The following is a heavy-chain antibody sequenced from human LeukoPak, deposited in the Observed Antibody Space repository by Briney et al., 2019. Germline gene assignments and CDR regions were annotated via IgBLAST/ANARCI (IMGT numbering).Heavy chain of an antibody. Sequence: GGSLRLSCAASGFTFCSYAMSWVREAPGKGMEWVSAISGSGGSTYYADSVKGRFTISRDNSNNTLYLQMNSLRAEDTAVYYCAKDVSKEWLVRRWFDPWGQGTLVTVSS. D-gene: IGHD6-19*01. CDR1: GFTFCSYA. CDR3: AKDVSKEWLVRRWFDP. V-gene: IGHV3-23*01. J-gene: IGHJ5*02. CDR2: ISGSGGST.